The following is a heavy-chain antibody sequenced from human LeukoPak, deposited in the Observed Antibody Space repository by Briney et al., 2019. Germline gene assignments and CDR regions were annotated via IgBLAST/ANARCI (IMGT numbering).Heavy chain of an antibody. V-gene: IGHV3-21*01. CDR2: ISSSSSYI. J-gene: IGHJ4*02. CDR3: ARDISHYYDSSGYSTQDFDY. CDR1: GFTFSSYS. D-gene: IGHD3-22*01. Sequence: GGSLRLSCAASGFTFSSYSMNWVRQAPGKGLEWVSSISSSSSYIYYADSVKGRFTISRDNAKNSLYLQMNSLRAEDTAVYYCARDISHYYDSSGYSTQDFDYWGQGTLVTVSS.